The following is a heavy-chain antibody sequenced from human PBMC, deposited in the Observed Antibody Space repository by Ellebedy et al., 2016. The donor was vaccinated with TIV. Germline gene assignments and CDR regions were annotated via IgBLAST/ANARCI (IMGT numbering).Heavy chain of an antibody. CDR1: GFTFSNAW. V-gene: IGHV3-15*01. CDR2: IKSKTDCVAA. Sequence: GGSLRLSCAASGFTFSNAWMNWVRQAPGKGLEWVGRIKSKTDCVAADYAAPVKGRFTISRDDSKNTLYLQMNSLKTEDTAVYFCTTVYRYNYDSVWGQGTLVTVSS. D-gene: IGHD5-18*01. J-gene: IGHJ4*02. CDR3: TTVYRYNYDSV.